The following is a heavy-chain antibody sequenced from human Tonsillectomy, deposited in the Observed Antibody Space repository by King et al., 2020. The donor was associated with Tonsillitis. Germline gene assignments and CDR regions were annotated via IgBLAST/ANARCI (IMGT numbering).Heavy chain of an antibody. J-gene: IGHJ4*02. CDR3: ARDAGSYAIDY. Sequence: VQLVESGGGVVQPGGSLRLSCAASGITFSHHGMHWVRQAPGRGLEWVAHITYDVSNKYYADSVKGRFTISRDNSKNTLDLQMNSLRAEDTAVYYCARDAGSYAIDYWGQGTLVTVSS. CDR1: GITFSHHG. D-gene: IGHD3-16*01. V-gene: IGHV3-30*19. CDR2: ITYDVSNK.